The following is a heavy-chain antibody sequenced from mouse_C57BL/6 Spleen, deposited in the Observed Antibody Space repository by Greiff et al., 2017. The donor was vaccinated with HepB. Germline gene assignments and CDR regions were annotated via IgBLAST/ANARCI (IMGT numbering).Heavy chain of an antibody. D-gene: IGHD1-1*01. J-gene: IGHJ4*01. Sequence: QVHVKQPGAELVKPGASVKMSCKASGYTFTSYWITWVKQRPGQGLEWIGDIYPGSGSTNYNEKFKSKATLTVDTSSSTAYMQLSSLTSEDSAVYYCARELRWVDYWGQGTSVTVSS. CDR2: IYPGSGST. CDR1: GYTFTSYW. CDR3: ARELRWVDY. V-gene: IGHV1-55*01.